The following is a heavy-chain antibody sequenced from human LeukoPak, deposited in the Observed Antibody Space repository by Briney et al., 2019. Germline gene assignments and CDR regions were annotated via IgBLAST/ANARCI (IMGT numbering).Heavy chain of an antibody. Sequence: SVKVSCKVSGGPFSRYAISWVRQAPGQGLEWMGGILPSFGTANYTQKFQVRVTITADESTGTAYMELSSLRSEDTAVYYCARVFRGLLGGSYYYFDSWGQGTLVAVSS. CDR2: ILPSFGTA. CDR1: GGPFSRYA. V-gene: IGHV1-69*13. D-gene: IGHD3-10*01. CDR3: ARVFRGLLGGSYYYFDS. J-gene: IGHJ4*02.